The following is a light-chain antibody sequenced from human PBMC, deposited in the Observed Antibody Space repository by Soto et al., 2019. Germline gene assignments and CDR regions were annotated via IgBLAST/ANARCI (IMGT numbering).Light chain of an antibody. CDR1: STDVGDYNF. CDR3: SSYAGSSNFVL. Sequence: QSALTQPPSASGSPGQSVTISCTGTSTDVGDYNFVSWYQQHPGKAPKLMIYEVYKRPSGVPDRFSGSKSGYTASLTVSGLQAEDEAYYYCSSYAGSSNFVLFGGGTKLTVL. J-gene: IGLJ2*01. V-gene: IGLV2-8*01. CDR2: EVY.